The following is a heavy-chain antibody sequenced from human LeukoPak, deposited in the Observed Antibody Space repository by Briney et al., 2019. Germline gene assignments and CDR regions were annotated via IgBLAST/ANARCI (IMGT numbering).Heavy chain of an antibody. CDR3: AKEGWFGELIAYFDY. CDR1: GFTFSSYA. J-gene: IGHJ4*02. CDR2: ISGSGGST. D-gene: IGHD3-10*01. V-gene: IGHV3-23*01. Sequence: GGSLRLSCGASGFTFSSYAMSWVRQAPGKGLEWVSAISGSGGSTYYADSVKGRFTISRDNSKNTLYLQMNSLRAEDTAVYYCAKEGWFGELIAYFDYWGQGTLVTVSS.